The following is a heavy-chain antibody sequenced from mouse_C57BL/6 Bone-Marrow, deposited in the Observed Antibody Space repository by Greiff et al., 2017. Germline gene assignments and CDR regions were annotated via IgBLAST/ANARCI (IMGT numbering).Heavy chain of an antibody. J-gene: IGHJ2*01. Sequence: VQLQQSGPELVKPGASVKISCKASGYTFTDYYMNWVKQSHGKSLEWIGDINPNNGGTSYNQKFKGKATLTVDKSSSTAYMELRSLTSEDSAVYYCAREGYYVDYWGQGTTLTVSS. V-gene: IGHV1-26*01. CDR1: GYTFTDYY. CDR2: INPNNGGT. CDR3: AREGYYVDY.